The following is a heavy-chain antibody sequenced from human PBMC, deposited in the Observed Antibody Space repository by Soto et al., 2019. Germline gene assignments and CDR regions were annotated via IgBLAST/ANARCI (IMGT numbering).Heavy chain of an antibody. Sequence: PGGSLRLSCAASGFTFSSYSMNWVRQAPGKGLEWVSYISSSSSTIYYADSVKGRFTISRDNAKNSLYLQMNSLRDEDTAVYYCAREVGYDSSGYQGGIDYWGQGALVTVSS. V-gene: IGHV3-48*02. CDR3: AREVGYDSSGYQGGIDY. D-gene: IGHD3-22*01. J-gene: IGHJ4*02. CDR1: GFTFSSYS. CDR2: ISSSSSTI.